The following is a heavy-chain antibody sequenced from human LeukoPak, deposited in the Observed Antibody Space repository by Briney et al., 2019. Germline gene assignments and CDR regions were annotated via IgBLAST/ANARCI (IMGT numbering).Heavy chain of an antibody. CDR3: ASPRGDDSGGYYTWYFHH. Sequence: PSETLSLTCAVSGGSISSSNWWSWARQPPGKGLEWIGEIYHSGSTNYNPSLKSRVTISVDKSKNQFSLKLSSVTAADTAVYYCASPRGDDSGGYYTWYFHHWGQGILVTVSS. CDR1: GGSISSSNW. V-gene: IGHV4-4*02. CDR2: IYHSGST. D-gene: IGHD3-22*01. J-gene: IGHJ1*01.